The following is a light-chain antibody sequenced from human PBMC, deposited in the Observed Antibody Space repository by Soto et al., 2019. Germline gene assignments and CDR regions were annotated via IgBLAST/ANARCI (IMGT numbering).Light chain of an antibody. CDR1: SSDVGGYNY. CDR2: DVS. J-gene: IGLJ2*01. V-gene: IGLV2-14*01. Sequence: QSALTQPASVSASPGQSITISCTGTSSDVGGYNYVSWYQQHPGKAPKLMIFDVSYRPSGVSNRFSGSKSDNTASLTISGLQAEDEADYYCTSYTTSSTLVFGGGTKLTVL. CDR3: TSYTTSSTLV.